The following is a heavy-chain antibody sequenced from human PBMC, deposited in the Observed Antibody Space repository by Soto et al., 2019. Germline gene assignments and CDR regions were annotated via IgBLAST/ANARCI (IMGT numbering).Heavy chain of an antibody. V-gene: IGHV1-18*01. CDR3: ARVTEVSMIVGVIGDY. CDR2: ISAYNGNT. D-gene: IGHD3-22*01. CDR1: GYTFTSYG. Sequence: ASVKVSCKASGYTFTSYGISWVRQAPGQGLEWMGWISAYNGNTNYAQQRKGRVNMTTDKSKSTAYMELRSLRSDDTAVYYCARVTEVSMIVGVIGDYWGQGTLVTVSS. J-gene: IGHJ4*02.